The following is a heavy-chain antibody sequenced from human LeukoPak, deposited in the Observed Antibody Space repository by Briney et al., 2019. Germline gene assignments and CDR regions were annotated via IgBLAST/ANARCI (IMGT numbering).Heavy chain of an antibody. V-gene: IGHV4-34*01. CDR3: ARGRHCSSTSCYGDWFDP. J-gene: IGHJ5*02. D-gene: IGHD2-2*01. CDR1: GGSFSGYY. Sequence: SSETLSLTCAVYGGSFSGYYWSWIRQPPGKGLEWIGEINHSGSTNYNPSLKSRVTISVDTSKNQFSLKLSSVTAADPAVYYCARGRHCSSTSCYGDWFDPWGQGTLVTVSS. CDR2: INHSGST.